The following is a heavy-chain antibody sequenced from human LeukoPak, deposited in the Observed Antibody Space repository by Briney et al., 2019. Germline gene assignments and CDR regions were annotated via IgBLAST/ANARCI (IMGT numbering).Heavy chain of an antibody. J-gene: IGHJ4*02. CDR2: ISSSSSYI. V-gene: IGHV3-21*01. CDR3: ARGYSSSSRAFGY. Sequence: PGGSLRLSCAASGFTFSSYSMNWVRQAPGKGLEWVSSISSSSSYIYYADSVKGRFTISRDNAKNSLYLQMNSLRAEDTAMYYCARGYSSSSRAFGYWGQGTLVTVSS. D-gene: IGHD6-6*01. CDR1: GFTFSSYS.